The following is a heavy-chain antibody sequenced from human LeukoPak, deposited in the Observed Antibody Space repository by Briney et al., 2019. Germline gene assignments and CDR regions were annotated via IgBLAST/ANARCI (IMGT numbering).Heavy chain of an antibody. D-gene: IGHD6-13*01. CDR1: GYSFTSYW. Sequence: GEPLKISCKGSGYSFTSYWIGWVRQMPGKGLDWMGIVYPVDSDTRYSPSFQGQVTISADKSISTASLQWSSLKASDTAMYYGARPYSSTPDDAIDIWGQGTMVTVSS. CDR3: ARPYSSTPDDAIDI. CDR2: VYPVDSDT. V-gene: IGHV5-51*01. J-gene: IGHJ3*02.